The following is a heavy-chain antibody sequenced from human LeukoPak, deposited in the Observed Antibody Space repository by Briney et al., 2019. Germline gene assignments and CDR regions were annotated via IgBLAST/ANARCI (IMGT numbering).Heavy chain of an antibody. J-gene: IGHJ4*02. Sequence: GGSLRLSCAASGFTVSSNYMSWVRQAPGKGLEWVSVIYSGGSTYYADSVKGRFTISRDNSKNTLYLQMNSLRAEDTAVYYCARVPPVVVVVPGDYYFDYWGQGTLVTVSS. D-gene: IGHD2-2*01. CDR1: GFTVSSNY. CDR2: IYSGGST. CDR3: ARVPPVVVVVPGDYYFDY. V-gene: IGHV3-66*01.